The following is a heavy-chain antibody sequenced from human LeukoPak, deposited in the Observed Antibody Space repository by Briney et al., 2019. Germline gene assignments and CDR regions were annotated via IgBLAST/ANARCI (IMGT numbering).Heavy chain of an antibody. CDR1: GGSFSGYY. CDR2: INHSGST. J-gene: IGHJ4*02. V-gene: IGHV4-34*01. D-gene: IGHD3-10*01. CDR3: ARGRLYYYGSGSYFVYFDY. Sequence: PSDTLSLTCADYGGSFSGYYWSWIRQPPGKGLEWIGEINHSGSTNYNPSLKSRVTISVDTSKNQFSLKLSSVTAADTAVYYCARGRLYYYGSGSYFVYFDYWGQGTLVTVSS.